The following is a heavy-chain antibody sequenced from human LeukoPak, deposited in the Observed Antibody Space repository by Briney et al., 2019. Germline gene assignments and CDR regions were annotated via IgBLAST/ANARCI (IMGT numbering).Heavy chain of an antibody. CDR3: ARVMAFYYASGSYSLDY. V-gene: IGHV1-2*02. Sequence: ASVKVSCKASGYTLTNYGISWVRQAPGQGLEWMGWINPNSGGTNYAQKFQGRVTMTRDTSISTAYMELSRLRSDDTAVYYCARVMAFYYASGSYSLDYWGQGTLVTVSS. D-gene: IGHD3-10*01. CDR2: INPNSGGT. CDR1: GYTLTNYG. J-gene: IGHJ4*02.